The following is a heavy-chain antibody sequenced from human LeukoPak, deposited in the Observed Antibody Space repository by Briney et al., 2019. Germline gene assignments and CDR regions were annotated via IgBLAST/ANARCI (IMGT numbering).Heavy chain of an antibody. J-gene: IGHJ1*01. CDR3: ASYLSSGWPLGYFQH. Sequence: PSETLSLTCTVSGGSISSGGYYWSWIRQHQGKGLEWIGYIYYSGSTYYNPSLKSRVTISVDTSKNQFSLKLSSVTAADTAVYYCASYLSSGWPLGYFQHWGQGTLVTVSS. CDR1: GGSISSGGYY. D-gene: IGHD6-19*01. V-gene: IGHV4-31*03. CDR2: IYYSGST.